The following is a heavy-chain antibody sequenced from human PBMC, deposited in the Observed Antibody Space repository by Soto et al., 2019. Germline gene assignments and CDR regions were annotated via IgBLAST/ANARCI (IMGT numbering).Heavy chain of an antibody. D-gene: IGHD3-22*01. V-gene: IGHV3-30*18. J-gene: IGHJ4*02. CDR2: ISNEGINN. Sequence: GGSLRLSCAASGLTFRATGMHWVRQAPGKGLEWVAVISNEGINNNLAAPVKDRSRTSKDNSKTTLYRQMNSLRSDGTAVYYCAKDLRTPGPFYYDSSGYLPRDSWGQGTLVTVSS. CDR1: GLTFRATG. CDR3: AKDLRTPGPFYYDSSGYLPRDS.